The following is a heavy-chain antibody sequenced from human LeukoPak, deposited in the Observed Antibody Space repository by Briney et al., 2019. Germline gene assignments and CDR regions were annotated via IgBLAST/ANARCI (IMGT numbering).Heavy chain of an antibody. V-gene: IGHV1-2*02. Sequence: ASVKVSCKASGYTFTGYYMHWVRQAPGQGREWVGWINPNSGGTNYAQKFQGRVTMTRDTSISTAYMELSRLGSDDTAVYYCARGLTRYCSGGSCYTRNGYFDYWGQGTLVTVSS. CDR3: ARGLTRYCSGGSCYTRNGYFDY. J-gene: IGHJ4*02. CDR2: INPNSGGT. CDR1: GYTFTGYY. D-gene: IGHD2-15*01.